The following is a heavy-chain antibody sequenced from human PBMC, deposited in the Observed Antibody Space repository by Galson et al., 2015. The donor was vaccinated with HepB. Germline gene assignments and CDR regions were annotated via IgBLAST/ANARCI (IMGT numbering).Heavy chain of an antibody. J-gene: IGHJ4*02. CDR1: GFTFSSYA. CDR2: ISYDGSNK. D-gene: IGHD3-10*01. V-gene: IGHV3-30*04. CDR3: FARAPLLWFGGSLDHFDY. Sequence: SLRLSCAASGFTFSSYAMHWVRQAPGKGLEWVAVISYDGSNKYYADSVKGRFTISRDNSKNTLYLQMNSLRAEDTAVYYCFARAPLLWFGGSLDHFDYWGQGTLVTVSA.